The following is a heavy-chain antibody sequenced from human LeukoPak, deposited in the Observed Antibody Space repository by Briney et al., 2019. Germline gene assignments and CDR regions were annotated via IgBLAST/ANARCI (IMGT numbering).Heavy chain of an antibody. CDR2: MNPNSGNT. J-gene: IGHJ6*03. V-gene: IGHV1-8*01. Sequence: ASVKVSFKASGYTFTIYDINWVRQATGQGLEWMGWMNPNSGNTGYAQKFQGRVTMTTDTSTSTAYMELRSLRSDDTAVYYCARGKRPKVVSCSGGSCYDYYYYYMDVWGKGTTVTVSS. D-gene: IGHD2-15*01. CDR3: ARGKRPKVVSCSGGSCYDYYYYYMDV. CDR1: GYTFTIYD.